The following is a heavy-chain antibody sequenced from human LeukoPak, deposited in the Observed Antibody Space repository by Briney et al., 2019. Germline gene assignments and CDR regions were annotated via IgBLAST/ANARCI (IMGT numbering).Heavy chain of an antibody. D-gene: IGHD3-22*01. J-gene: IGHJ4*02. V-gene: IGHV4-4*07. Sequence: SETLSLTCTVSGGSISSYYWSWIRQPAGKGLEWIGRIYTSGSTNYNPSLKSRVTMSVDTSKNQFSLKLSPVTAADTAVYYCAGSQITMIVVVTNAHFDYWGQGTLVTVSS. CDR2: IYTSGST. CDR3: AGSQITMIVVVTNAHFDY. CDR1: GGSISSYY.